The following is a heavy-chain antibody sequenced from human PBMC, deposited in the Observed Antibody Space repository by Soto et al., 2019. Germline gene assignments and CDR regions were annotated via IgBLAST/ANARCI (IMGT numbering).Heavy chain of an antibody. CDR3: TSQSHTLLGYCSSTSCSPFDY. CDR2: IKSKTDGGTT. CDR1: GFTFSNAW. D-gene: IGHD2-2*01. J-gene: IGHJ4*02. V-gene: IGHV3-15*01. Sequence: GGSLRLSCAASGFTFSNAWMSWVRQAPGKGLEWVGRIKSKTDGGTTDYAAPVKGRFTISRDDSKNTLYLQMNSLKTEDTAVYYCTSQSHTLLGYCSSTSCSPFDYWGQGTLVTVSS.